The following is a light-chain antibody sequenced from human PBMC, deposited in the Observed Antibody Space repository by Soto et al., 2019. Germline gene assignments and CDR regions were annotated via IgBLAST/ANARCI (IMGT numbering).Light chain of an antibody. V-gene: IGKV3-20*01. J-gene: IGKJ1*01. CDR2: GAS. CDR1: QSVSNNY. CDR3: QQYGSSGT. Sequence: EIVLKQNTGALSLAAKERTTRSSRASQSVSNNYLAWYQQKPGRAPRLLIYGASNRATGIPDRFSGSGSGTDFTLSISRLEPEAFAVYYCQQYGSSGTFGQGTKVDI.